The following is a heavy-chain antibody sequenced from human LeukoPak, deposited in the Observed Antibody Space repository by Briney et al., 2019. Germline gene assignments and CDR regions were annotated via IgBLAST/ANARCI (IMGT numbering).Heavy chain of an antibody. J-gene: IGHJ4*02. CDR1: GFTVSSNY. V-gene: IGHV3-66*02. D-gene: IGHD3-3*01. CDR3: ARDVTIFGVVIGDY. CDR2: IYSGGST. Sequence: GGSLRLSCAASGFTVSSNYMSWVRQAPGKGLEWVSVIYSGGSTYYADSVKGRFTIPRDNSKNTLYLQMNSLRAEDTAVYYCARDVTIFGVVIGDYWGQGTLVTVSS.